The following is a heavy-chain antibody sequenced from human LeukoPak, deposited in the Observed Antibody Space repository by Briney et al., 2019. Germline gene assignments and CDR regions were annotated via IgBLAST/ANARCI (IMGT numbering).Heavy chain of an antibody. V-gene: IGHV1-69*13. CDR2: IIPIFGTA. D-gene: IGHD2-2*01. J-gene: IGHJ4*02. Sequence: ASVKVSCKASGGTFRSYAISWVRQAPGQGLEWMGGIIPIFGTANYAQKFQGRVTITADESTSTAYMELSSLRSEDTAVYYCARGDLYCSSTSCSYYFDYWGQGTLVTVSS. CDR1: GGTFRSYA. CDR3: ARGDLYCSSTSCSYYFDY.